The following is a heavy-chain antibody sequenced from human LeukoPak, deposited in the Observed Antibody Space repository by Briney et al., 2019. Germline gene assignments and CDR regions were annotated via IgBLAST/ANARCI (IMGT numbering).Heavy chain of an antibody. V-gene: IGHV1-8*01. J-gene: IGHJ3*02. CDR3: ATASTVTTERGSVVRAFDI. CDR1: GYTFTSYD. Sequence: ASVKASCKASGYTFTSYDINWVRQATGQGLEWMGWMNPNSGNTGYAQKFQGRVTMTRSTSISTAYMELSSLRSEDTAVYYCATASTVTTERGSVVRAFDIWGQGTMVTVSS. D-gene: IGHD4-17*01. CDR2: MNPNSGNT.